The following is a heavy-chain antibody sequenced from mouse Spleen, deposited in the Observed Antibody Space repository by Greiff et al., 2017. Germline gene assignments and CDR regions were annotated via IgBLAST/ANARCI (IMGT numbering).Heavy chain of an antibody. D-gene: IGHD1-1*01. J-gene: IGHJ2*01. CDR3: ARQRTTVVTYYFDY. CDR2: ISSGGSYT. CDR1: GFTFSSYA. Sequence: EVQLVESGGGLVKPGGSLKLSCAASGFTFSSYAMSWVRQTPEKRLEWVATISSGGSYTYYPDSVKGRFTISRDNAKNTLYLQMSSLRSEDTAMYYCARQRTTVVTYYFDYWGQGTTLTVSS. V-gene: IGHV5-9-3*01.